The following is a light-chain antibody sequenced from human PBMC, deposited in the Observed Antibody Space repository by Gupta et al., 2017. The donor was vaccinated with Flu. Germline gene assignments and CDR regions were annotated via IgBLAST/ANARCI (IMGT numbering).Light chain of an antibody. J-gene: IGKJ2*01. CDR3: CQANSYSNT. V-gene: IGKV1-5*03. Sequence: QMTPSPSTLSASVGDRVTITCRASQSISTRFACYQQKPGRTAKLLLYKASTVQSGVPPRISGSGSWAEFSLTISSRQPDDFVTYYCCQANSYSNTFGQGTKMEIK. CDR2: KAS. CDR1: QSISTR.